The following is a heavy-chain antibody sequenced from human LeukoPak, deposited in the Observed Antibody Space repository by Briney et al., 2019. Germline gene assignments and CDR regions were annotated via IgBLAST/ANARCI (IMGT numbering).Heavy chain of an antibody. V-gene: IGHV4-39*07. Sequence: SETLSLTCTVSGGSISSSSYYWGWIRQPPGKGLEWIGSIYYSGSTYYSPSLKSRVTISVDKSKNQFSLKLSSVTAADTAVYYCARVRPGGYGSGTTDYWGQGTLVTVSS. CDR2: IYYSGST. CDR3: ARVRPGGYGSGTTDY. D-gene: IGHD3-10*01. J-gene: IGHJ4*02. CDR1: GGSISSSSYY.